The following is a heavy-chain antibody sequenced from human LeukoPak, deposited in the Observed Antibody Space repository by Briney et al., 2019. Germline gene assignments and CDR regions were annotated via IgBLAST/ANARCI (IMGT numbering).Heavy chain of an antibody. Sequence: GASVKVSCKASGGTFSSYAISWVRQARGQGLEWMGGIIPIFGTANYAQKFQGRVTITADKSTSTAYMELSSLRSEDTAVYYCARDLVYSSSRGAFDIWGQGTMVTVSS. CDR2: IIPIFGTA. J-gene: IGHJ3*02. CDR3: ARDLVYSSSRGAFDI. V-gene: IGHV1-69*06. CDR1: GGTFSSYA. D-gene: IGHD6-13*01.